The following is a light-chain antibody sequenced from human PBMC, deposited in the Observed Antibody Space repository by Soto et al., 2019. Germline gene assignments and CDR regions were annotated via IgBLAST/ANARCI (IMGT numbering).Light chain of an antibody. CDR3: CSYEGNKTVV. Sequence: QSVLTQPRSVSGSPGQSVTISCTGTSSDVGGYIYVSWYQQYPAKAPKVMIYDVSRRPSGVPDRFSGSKSGYTASLTISGLQDEDEAAYYCCSYEGNKTVVFGGGTKVTVL. V-gene: IGLV2-11*01. CDR1: SSDVGGYIY. J-gene: IGLJ3*02. CDR2: DVS.